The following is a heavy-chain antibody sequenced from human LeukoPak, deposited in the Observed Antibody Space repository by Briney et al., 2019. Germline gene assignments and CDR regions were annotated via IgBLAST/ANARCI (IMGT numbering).Heavy chain of an antibody. V-gene: IGHV3-7*01. CDR3: ARISYDLMAARRGGFGY. D-gene: IGHD6-6*01. Sequence: PGGSLRLSCAASGLTFSSYWMSWVRQAPGKGLEWVANINQDGSEKYYVDSVKGRFTISRDNAKNSLFLQMDSLRGEDAAVYYCARISYDLMAARRGGFGYWGQGTLVTVSS. CDR2: INQDGSEK. CDR1: GLTFSSYW. J-gene: IGHJ4*02.